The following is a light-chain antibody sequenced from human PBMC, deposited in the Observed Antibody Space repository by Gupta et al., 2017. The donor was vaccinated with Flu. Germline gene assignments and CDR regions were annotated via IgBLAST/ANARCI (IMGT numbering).Light chain of an antibody. Sequence: DIVMTQSPLSLPVTPGEPASISCRSSQSLLHSNGYDYLHWSLQKPAQSPQLLIFLDSNRAYGVPDRFNGSGSGTDFTLEISRVETEDVVVYYCMQGLETLWTFGPGTKVDIK. CDR1: QSLLHSNGYDY. CDR3: MQGLETLWT. CDR2: LDS. V-gene: IGKV2-28*01. J-gene: IGKJ1*01.